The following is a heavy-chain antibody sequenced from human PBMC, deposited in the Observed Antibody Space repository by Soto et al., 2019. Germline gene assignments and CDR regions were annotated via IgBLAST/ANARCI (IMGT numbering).Heavy chain of an antibody. CDR3: AKVVGATPLHYYYYGMDV. CDR1: GFTFSDST. J-gene: IGHJ6*02. CDR2: SRNKANSYVT. Sequence: PGGSLRLSCAASGFTFSDSTMDWVRQAPGKGLEWVGRSRNKANSYVTEYAASVKGIFTISRDDSENSLYLQMNSLKTEDTAVYYCAKVVGATPLHYYYYGMDVWGQGTTVTVSS. D-gene: IGHD1-26*01. V-gene: IGHV3-72*01.